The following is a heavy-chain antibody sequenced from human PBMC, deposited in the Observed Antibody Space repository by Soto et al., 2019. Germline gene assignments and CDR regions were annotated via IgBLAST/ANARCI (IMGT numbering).Heavy chain of an antibody. V-gene: IGHV3-33*01. CDR1: GSTFSDFG. D-gene: IGHD3-16*01. J-gene: IGHJ5*02. CDR2: IWYDGSYQ. Sequence: GGSLRLSCKASGSTFSDFGMHWVRQAPGKGLEWVSAIWYDGSYQYYADPVRGRFTTSRDNSNNTLFLQMNSLRVEDTAVYYCARDRLITYGAKIAPDHWGQGALVTVSS. CDR3: ARDRLITYGAKIAPDH.